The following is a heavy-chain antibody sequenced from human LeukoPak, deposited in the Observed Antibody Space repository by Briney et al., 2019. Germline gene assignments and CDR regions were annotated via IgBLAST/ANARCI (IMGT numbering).Heavy chain of an antibody. Sequence: PGRSLRLSCTASGFTLSSYGMHWVRPAPGKGLEWVAVIWFDGSNKYYGDSVKGRFTISRDNAKNTLYLQMNSLRAEDTAVYYCARESGSYYWVGRNYFDYWGQGTLVTVSS. CDR3: ARESGSYYWVGRNYFDY. CDR2: IWFDGSNK. CDR1: GFTLSSYG. V-gene: IGHV3-33*01. D-gene: IGHD1-26*01. J-gene: IGHJ4*02.